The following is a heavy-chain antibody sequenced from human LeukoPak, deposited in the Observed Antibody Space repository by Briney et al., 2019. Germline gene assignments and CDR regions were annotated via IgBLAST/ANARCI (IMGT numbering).Heavy chain of an antibody. CDR2: IYYSGST. V-gene: IGHV4-59*08. Sequence: SETLSLTCTVSGGSISSYYWSWIRQPPGKGLEWIGYIYYSGSTNYNPSLKSRVTISVDTSKNQFSLKLSSVTAADTAVYYCARHIQVTFRVSRLGWFDAWGQGTLVTVSS. D-gene: IGHD3-9*01. CDR3: ARHIQVTFRVSRLGWFDA. CDR1: GGSISSYY. J-gene: IGHJ5*02.